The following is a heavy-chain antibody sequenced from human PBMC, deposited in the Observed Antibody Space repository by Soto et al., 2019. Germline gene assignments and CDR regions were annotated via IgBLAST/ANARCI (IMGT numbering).Heavy chain of an antibody. D-gene: IGHD2-15*01. Sequence: PSETLSLTCTVSGGSISSGGYYWSWIRQHPGKGLEWIGYIYYSGSTYYNPSLKSRVTISVDTSKNQFSLKLSSVTAADTAVYYCARGGIVVVVAAIGSGWFDPWGQGTLVTVSS. V-gene: IGHV4-31*03. CDR3: ARGGIVVVVAAIGSGWFDP. CDR2: IYYSGST. CDR1: GGSISSGGYY. J-gene: IGHJ5*02.